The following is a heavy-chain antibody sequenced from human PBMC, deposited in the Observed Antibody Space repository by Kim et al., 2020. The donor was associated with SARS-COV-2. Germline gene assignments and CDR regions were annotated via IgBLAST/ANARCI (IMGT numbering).Heavy chain of an antibody. CDR2: ISSSSSYI. D-gene: IGHD3-10*01. CDR3: ARGYYYGSGSYFRGYYGMDV. J-gene: IGHJ6*02. V-gene: IGHV3-21*01. Sequence: GGSLRLSCAASGFTFSSYSMNWVRQAPGKGLEWVSSISSSSSYIYYADSVKGRFTISRDNAKNSLYLQMNGLRAEDTAVYYCARGYYYGSGSYFRGYYGMDVWGQGTTVTVSS. CDR1: GFTFSSYS.